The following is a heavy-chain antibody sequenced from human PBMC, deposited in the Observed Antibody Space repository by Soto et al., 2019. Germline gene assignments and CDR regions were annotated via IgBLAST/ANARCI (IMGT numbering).Heavy chain of an antibody. CDR3: TGITWFRGMDV. CDR1: GDSVSSNSAG. J-gene: IGHJ6*02. D-gene: IGHD3-10*01. Sequence: SQTLSLTCVISGDSVSSNSAGWNWIRQSPSRGLEWLGRTYYKSKWNNDYALSVKSRITINPDTSKNQFSLHLYSVTPENTAVYYCTGITWFRGMDVWGQGTPVTVSS. CDR2: TYYKSKWNN. V-gene: IGHV6-1*01.